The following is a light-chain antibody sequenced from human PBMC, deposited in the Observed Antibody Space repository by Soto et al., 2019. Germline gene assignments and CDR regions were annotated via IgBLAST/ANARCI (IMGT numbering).Light chain of an antibody. Sequence: EIVLTHSPGTLSLSLGEKATLSCRASQSVSSSHLAWYQQKPGQAPRLLIYGASIRATGIPDRFSGSGSGTDFTLIISRLEPEDFAVFYCQQYGSSLFTFGGGTKVDIK. J-gene: IGKJ4*01. CDR2: GAS. CDR3: QQYGSSLFT. V-gene: IGKV3-20*01. CDR1: QSVSSSH.